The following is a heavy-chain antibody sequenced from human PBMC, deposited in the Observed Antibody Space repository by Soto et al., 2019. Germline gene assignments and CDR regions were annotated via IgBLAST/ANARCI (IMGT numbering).Heavy chain of an antibody. CDR3: SKGTTTEKVDS. J-gene: IGHJ5*01. Sequence: SETLSLTCAVYGGSFSGYYWSWIRQPPGKGLEWIGEINHSGSTNYNPSLKSRVTISVDKSKNQFSLNLTSVTAADAAVYYCSKGTTTEKVDSWGHGILVTVSS. CDR1: GGSFSGYY. CDR2: INHSGST. D-gene: IGHD1-1*01. V-gene: IGHV4-34*01.